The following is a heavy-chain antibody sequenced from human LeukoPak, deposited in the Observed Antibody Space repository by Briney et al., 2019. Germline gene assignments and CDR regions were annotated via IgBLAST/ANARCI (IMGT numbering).Heavy chain of an antibody. Sequence: PSETLSLTCTVSGGSISSYYWSWIRQPPGKGLEWIGYIYYSGSTNYNPSLKSRVTISVDTSKNQFSLELSSVTAADTAVYYCARLIRSLRNYFDYWGQGTLVTVSS. J-gene: IGHJ4*02. CDR3: ARLIRSLRNYFDY. CDR1: GGSISSYY. CDR2: IYYSGST. V-gene: IGHV4-59*08.